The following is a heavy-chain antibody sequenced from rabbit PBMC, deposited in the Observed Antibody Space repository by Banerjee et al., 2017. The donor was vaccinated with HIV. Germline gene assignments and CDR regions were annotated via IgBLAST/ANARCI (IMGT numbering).Heavy chain of an antibody. Sequence: QSLEESGGDLVTPGTSLTLTCKASGIDFSSYYYMCWVRQAPGKGLEWIAFIYADGSGYTYYASCAKGRFTISKTSSTTVTLQMTSLTAADTATYFCSPYFCYSDYGDFNLWGPGTLVTVS. J-gene: IGHJ4*01. CDR1: GIDFSSYYY. V-gene: IGHV1S40*01. CDR3: SPYFCYSDYGDFNL. D-gene: IGHD2-1*01. CDR2: IYADGSGYT.